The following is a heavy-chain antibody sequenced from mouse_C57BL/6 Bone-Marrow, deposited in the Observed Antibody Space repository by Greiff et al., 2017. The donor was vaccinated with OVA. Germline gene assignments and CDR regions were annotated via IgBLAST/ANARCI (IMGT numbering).Heavy chain of an antibody. J-gene: IGHJ2*01. D-gene: IGHD2-3*01. CDR2: INPSSGYT. CDR1: GYTFTSYW. Sequence: QVQLQQSEAELAKPGASVKLSCKASGYTFTSYWMHWVKQRPGQGLEWIGYINPSSGYTKYNQKFKDKATLPADKSSSTAYMQLSSLTDEDAAVYYCARAIYDGPTSDYWGQGTTLTVSS. CDR3: ARAIYDGPTSDY. V-gene: IGHV1-7*01.